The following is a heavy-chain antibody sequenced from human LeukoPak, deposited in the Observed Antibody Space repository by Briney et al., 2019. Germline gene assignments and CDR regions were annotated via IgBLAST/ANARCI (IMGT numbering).Heavy chain of an antibody. CDR2: ISWDGGST. CDR1: GFTFDDYA. V-gene: IGHV3-43D*03. CDR3: AKDMGRSSGCVDV. J-gene: IGHJ6*04. D-gene: IGHD6-19*01. Sequence: GGSLRLSCAASGFTFDDYAMHWVRQAPGKGLEWVSLISWDGGSTYYADSVKGRFTISRDNSKNSLYLQMNSLRAEDTALYYCAKDMGRSSGCVDVWGKGTTVTVSS.